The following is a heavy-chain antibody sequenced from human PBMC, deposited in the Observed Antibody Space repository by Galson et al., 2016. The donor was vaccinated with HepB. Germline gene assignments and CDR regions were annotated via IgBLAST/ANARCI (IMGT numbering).Heavy chain of an antibody. D-gene: IGHD3/OR15-3a*01. CDR1: GYTLGDYG. Sequence: SVKVSCKASGYTLGDYGISWVRQAPGQGLEWMGWINTDNLKTNYAQKLQGRVTMTTDTATNTAYMDLGSLRSDDTAVYFCAREFFQEGTDFYCLDYWGQGTLVTVSS. J-gene: IGHJ4*02. CDR2: INTDNLKT. V-gene: IGHV1-18*01. CDR3: AREFFQEGTDFYCLDY.